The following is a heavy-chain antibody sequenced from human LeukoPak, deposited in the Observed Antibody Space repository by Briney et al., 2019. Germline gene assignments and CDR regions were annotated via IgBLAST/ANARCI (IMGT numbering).Heavy chain of an antibody. D-gene: IGHD5-24*01. Sequence: GGSLRLSCAASDFSISSNYMTWVRQPPGKGLEWVSVIHSSGFTYYADSVKGRFTISIDNSKNPLYLQLNNLRAEDTAVYYCAGGRERWLLIYNWGEGTLVTVSS. CDR1: DFSISSNY. CDR2: IHSSGFT. J-gene: IGHJ4*02. V-gene: IGHV3-53*03. CDR3: AGGRERWLLIYN.